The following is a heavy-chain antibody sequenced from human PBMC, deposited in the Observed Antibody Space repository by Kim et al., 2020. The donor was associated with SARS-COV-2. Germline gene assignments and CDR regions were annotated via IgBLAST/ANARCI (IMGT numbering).Heavy chain of an antibody. CDR3: ARKWYSSGFWVTDY. CDR1: GFTFSSYV. J-gene: IGHJ4*02. Sequence: GGSLRLSCAASGFTFSSYVMNWVRQAPGMGLEWVSYISSGGRTTYYADSVKGRFTISRDNAVNSLFLQMNSLRAEDTAVCYCARKWYSSGFWVTDYWGQGTLVTVSS. V-gene: IGHV3-48*03. D-gene: IGHD6-19*01. CDR2: ISSGGRTT.